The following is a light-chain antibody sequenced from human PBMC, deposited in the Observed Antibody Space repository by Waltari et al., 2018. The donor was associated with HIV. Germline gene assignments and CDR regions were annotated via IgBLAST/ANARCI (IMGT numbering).Light chain of an antibody. CDR3: QQYGSSLFT. J-gene: IGKJ3*01. Sequence: EIVLTQSPGTLSLSPGERATLSCRASQSVSNTYLAWYQQKPGKAPRLLIYGASSRVTGIPDRFTGSGSGTDFTLTISRLEPEDFAVYYCQQYGSSLFTFGPGTKVDIK. V-gene: IGKV3-20*01. CDR1: QSVSNTY. CDR2: GAS.